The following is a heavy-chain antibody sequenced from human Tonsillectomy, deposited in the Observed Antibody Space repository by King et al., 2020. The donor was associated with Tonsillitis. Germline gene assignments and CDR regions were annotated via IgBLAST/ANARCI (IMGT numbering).Heavy chain of an antibody. CDR1: GFTFSSYW. Sequence: EVQLVESGGGLVQPGGSLRLSCAASGFTFSSYWMSWVRQAPGKGLEWVANIKEDGSERYYVDSVKGRFTISRDNAKNSVYLQMNSLRAEDTAVYYCARYCIGGSCYSWGNWFAPWGQGTLVTVSS. CDR3: ARYCIGGSCYSWGNWFAP. V-gene: IGHV3-7*03. CDR2: IKEDGSER. D-gene: IGHD2-15*01. J-gene: IGHJ5*02.